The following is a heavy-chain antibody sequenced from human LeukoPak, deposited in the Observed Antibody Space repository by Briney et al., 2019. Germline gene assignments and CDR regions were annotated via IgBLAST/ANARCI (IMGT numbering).Heavy chain of an antibody. CDR1: EFTFSSCW. V-gene: IGHV3-7*03. D-gene: IGHD3-9*01. Sequence: PGESLRLSCAASEFTFSSCWMSWVRQAPGKGLEWVANINQDGSEKYYVDSVKGRFTISRDNAKNSLYLQMNSLRAEDTAVYYCARMYYDILTGIDYWGQGTLVTVSS. CDR3: ARMYYDILTGIDY. CDR2: INQDGSEK. J-gene: IGHJ4*02.